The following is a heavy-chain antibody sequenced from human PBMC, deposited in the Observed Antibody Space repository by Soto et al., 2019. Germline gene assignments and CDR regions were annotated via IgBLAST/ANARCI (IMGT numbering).Heavy chain of an antibody. J-gene: IGHJ4*02. V-gene: IGHV1-3*01. Sequence: QVQLVQSETEVKKPGASVRVSCRASGYSLTNFAMHWVRRAPGHRLEWMGWINGGNGDTRFSHEFQGRVAITRDTSTNTAYMELTSLRSEDTAVYYCARGNLARRKHVDFWGQGTLAIVSS. CDR1: GYSLTNFA. CDR2: INGGNGDT. CDR3: ARGNLARRKHVDF.